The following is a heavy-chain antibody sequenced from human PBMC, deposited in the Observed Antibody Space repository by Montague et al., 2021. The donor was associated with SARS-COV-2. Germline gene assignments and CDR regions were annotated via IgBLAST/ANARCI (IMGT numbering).Heavy chain of an antibody. CDR3: ARDPSRQPLLYPIGDYYYGMDV. CDR1: GGSISSSSYY. CDR2: IYYSGST. V-gene: IGHV4-39*07. J-gene: IGHJ6*02. Sequence: SETLSLNCTVSGGSISSSSYYWGWIRQAPGKGLEWIGSIYYSGSTYYNPSLKSRVTISVDTSKNQFSLKLSPVTAADTAVYYCARDPSRQPLLYPIGDYYYGMDVWGHGTTVTVSS. D-gene: IGHD2-2*02.